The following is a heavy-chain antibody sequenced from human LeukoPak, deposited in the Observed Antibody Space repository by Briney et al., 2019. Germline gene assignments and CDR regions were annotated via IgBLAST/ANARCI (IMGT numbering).Heavy chain of an antibody. D-gene: IGHD2-15*01. J-gene: IGHJ4*02. Sequence: EASVKVSCKASGGTFSSYAISWVRQAPGQGLEWMGGIIPIFGTANYAQKFQGRVTITADKSTSTAYMKLSSLRSEDTAVYYCATPYPATTNPSWGQGTLVTVSS. CDR3: ATPYPATTNPS. CDR2: IIPIFGTA. CDR1: GGTFSSYA. V-gene: IGHV1-69*06.